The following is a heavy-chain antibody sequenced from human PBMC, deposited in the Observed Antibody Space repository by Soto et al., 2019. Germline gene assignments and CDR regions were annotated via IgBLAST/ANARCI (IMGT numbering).Heavy chain of an antibody. Sequence: QVQLVESGGGVVQPGRSLRLSCAASGFTFSSYGMHWVRQAPGKGLEWLAVISYDGSNKYYADSVKGRFTISRDNSKNTLYLQMNSLRAEDTAVYYCAKQLTYNWNLYYYGGMDVWGRGTTVTVSS. CDR1: GFTFSSYG. CDR3: AKQLTYNWNLYYYGGMDV. V-gene: IGHV3-30*18. D-gene: IGHD1-20*01. CDR2: ISYDGSNK. J-gene: IGHJ6*02.